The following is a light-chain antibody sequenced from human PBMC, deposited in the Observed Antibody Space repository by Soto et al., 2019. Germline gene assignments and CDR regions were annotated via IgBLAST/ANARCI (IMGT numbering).Light chain of an antibody. V-gene: IGKV1-5*03. CDR2: KAS. J-gene: IGKJ1*01. Sequence: DIQMTQSPSTLSASVGDRVTITCRASQSIISWLAWYQQKPGKAPKLLLYKASSLESGVPSRFSGIGSGTEFTLTISSMQPDYFATYYCQQYNRYSQLTFGQGTKMEIK. CDR1: QSIISW. CDR3: QQYNRYSQLT.